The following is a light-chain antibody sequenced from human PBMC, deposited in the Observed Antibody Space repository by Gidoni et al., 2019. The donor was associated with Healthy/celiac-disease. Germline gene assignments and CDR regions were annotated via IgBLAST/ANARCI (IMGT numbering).Light chain of an antibody. CDR3: QQYNNWPPMYT. J-gene: IGKJ2*01. CDR1: QSVSSN. V-gene: IGKV3-15*01. Sequence: EIVMTQSPATLSVSPGERATLSCRASQSVSSNLAWYQQKPGQAPRLLIYGASTRATGIPARFSGSGSVTEFTLTISSLQSEDFAVYYCQQYNNWPPMYTFXXXTKLEIK. CDR2: GAS.